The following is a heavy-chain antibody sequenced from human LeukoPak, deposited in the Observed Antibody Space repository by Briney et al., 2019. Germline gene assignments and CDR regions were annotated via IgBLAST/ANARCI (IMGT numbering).Heavy chain of an antibody. CDR2: INPNSGDT. D-gene: IGHD5-18*01. CDR3: ATEEQYRNYFDH. V-gene: IGHV1-2*02. Sequence: GASVKVSCKASGYTLTDSYMHWVRQAPGQGREWLAWINPNSGDTNYAQKFQGRVTVTRDTSISTAYMELSGLTSDDTAVYYCATEEQYRNYFDHWGQGTLVTVSS. J-gene: IGHJ4*02. CDR1: GYTLTDSY.